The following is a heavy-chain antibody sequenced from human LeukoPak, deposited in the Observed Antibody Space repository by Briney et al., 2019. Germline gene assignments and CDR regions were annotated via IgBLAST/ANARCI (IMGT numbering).Heavy chain of an antibody. CDR2: ISSSSSTI. CDR3: ARVSAGVIGMKDVFDI. V-gene: IGHV3-48*01. CDR1: GFTFSSYW. D-gene: IGHD3-16*02. Sequence: GGSLRLSCAAAGFTFSSYWMSWVRQAPGKGLEWVSYISSSSSTIYYADSVKGRFTISRDNAKNSLYLQMNSLRAEDTAVYYCARVSAGVIGMKDVFDIWGQGTMVTVSS. J-gene: IGHJ3*02.